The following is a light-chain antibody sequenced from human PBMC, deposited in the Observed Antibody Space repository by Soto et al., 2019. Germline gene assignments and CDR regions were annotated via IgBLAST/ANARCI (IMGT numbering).Light chain of an antibody. CDR2: AAS. V-gene: IGKV1-16*02. CDR1: QGISNY. CDR3: QQYGSYPLT. Sequence: DLQMTQSPSSLSASVGDRVTITCLASQGISNYVAWFQQKAGKAPTSLIYAASSLQSGVPSKFSGSGSGTDFTLTISSLQPEDFATYYCQQYGSYPLTFGGGTKVEVK. J-gene: IGKJ4*01.